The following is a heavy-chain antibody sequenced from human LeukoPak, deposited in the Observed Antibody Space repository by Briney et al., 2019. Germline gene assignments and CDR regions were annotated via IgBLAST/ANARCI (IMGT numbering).Heavy chain of an antibody. CDR1: GFTISSYY. J-gene: IGHJ4*02. D-gene: IGHD3-3*02. CDR3: AKGHLRGSWYFDY. CDR2: ISAGGGT. V-gene: IGHV3-23*01. Sequence: GGSLRLSCAASGFTISSYYMSWVRQAPGKGLEWVTAISAGGGTYYADSVKGRFTISRDNSKNTLYLQMNSLSADDTAVYYCAKGHLRGSWYFDYWGQGTLVTVSS.